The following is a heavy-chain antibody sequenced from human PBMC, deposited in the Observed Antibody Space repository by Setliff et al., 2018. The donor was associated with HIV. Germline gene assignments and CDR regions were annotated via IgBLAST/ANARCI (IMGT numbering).Heavy chain of an antibody. Sequence: ASVKVSCKASGYTLTELSMHWVRQAPGKGLEWMGGFDPEDGETIYAQKFQGRVTMTEDTSTDTAYMELSSLRSEDTAVYYCATDRILGYCSSTSCSNAFDIWGQGTMVTVS. D-gene: IGHD2-2*01. CDR1: GYTLTELS. J-gene: IGHJ3*02. V-gene: IGHV1-24*01. CDR2: FDPEDGET. CDR3: ATDRILGYCSSTSCSNAFDI.